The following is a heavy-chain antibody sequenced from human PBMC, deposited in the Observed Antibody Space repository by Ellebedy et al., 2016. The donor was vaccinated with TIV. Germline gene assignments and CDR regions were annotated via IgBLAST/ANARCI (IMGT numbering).Heavy chain of an antibody. CDR1: GYIFTDYW. CDR2: IDPDDSDT. V-gene: IGHV5-51*01. CDR3: ARLQSSMVGDTVPDS. D-gene: IGHD2-8*01. Sequence: GESLKISCAASGYIFTDYWLAWVPQTPGLVLEWMGIIDPDDSDTRYSPSFQGQVTITGNRSSSSTYFQWSSLRASDTAIYYCARLQSSMVGDTVPDSWGQGTQVIVSS. J-gene: IGHJ4*02.